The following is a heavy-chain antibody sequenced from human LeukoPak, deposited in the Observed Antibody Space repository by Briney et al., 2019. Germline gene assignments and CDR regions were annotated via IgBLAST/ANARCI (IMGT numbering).Heavy chain of an antibody. J-gene: IGHJ3*02. D-gene: IGHD6-13*01. CDR3: ARHMGIAAAGKDAFDI. V-gene: IGHV4-39*07. Sequence: SETLSLTCTVSGGSISSSSYYWGWIRQPPGKGLEWIGSLYYSGSTYYNPSLKSRVTISVDTSKNQFSLKLSSVTAADTAVYYCARHMGIAAAGKDAFDIWGQGTMVTVSS. CDR1: GGSISSSSYY. CDR2: LYYSGST.